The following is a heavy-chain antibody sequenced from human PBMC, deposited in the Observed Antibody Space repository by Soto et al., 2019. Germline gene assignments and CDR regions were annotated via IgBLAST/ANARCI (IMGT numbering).Heavy chain of an antibody. CDR2: ILPIFATP. D-gene: IGHD6-19*01. V-gene: IGHV1-69*01. J-gene: IGHJ4*02. Sequence: QVQLVQSGAEVKKPGSSVKVSCKASGGTFSSYAISWVRQAPGQRLEWMGGILPIFATPHYAQKFQGRVTITADESTSTAYLELSSLRSEDTAVYYCARDALQWLYFDYWGQGTLVTVSS. CDR3: ARDALQWLYFDY. CDR1: GGTFSSYA.